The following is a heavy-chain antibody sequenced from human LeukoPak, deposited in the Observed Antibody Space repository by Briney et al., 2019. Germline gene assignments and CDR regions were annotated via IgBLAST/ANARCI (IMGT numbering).Heavy chain of an antibody. D-gene: IGHD3-10*01. Sequence: ASVKVSCKASGYTFTSYDINWERQATGQGLEWMGWMNPNSGNTGYAQKFQGRVTMTRNTSISTAYMELSSLRSEDTAVYYCARSVNTMVRGGLNWFDPWGQGTLVTVSS. CDR3: ARSVNTMVRGGLNWFDP. J-gene: IGHJ5*02. CDR1: GYTFTSYD. CDR2: MNPNSGNT. V-gene: IGHV1-8*01.